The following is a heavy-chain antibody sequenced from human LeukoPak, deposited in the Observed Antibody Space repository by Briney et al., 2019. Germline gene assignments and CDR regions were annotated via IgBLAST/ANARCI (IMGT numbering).Heavy chain of an antibody. CDR3: ARLSAVAGTFHFDY. J-gene: IGHJ4*02. CDR1: GGSISSYY. D-gene: IGHD6-19*01. V-gene: IGHV4-59*08. Sequence: SETLSLTCTVSGGSISSYYWSWIRQPPGKGLEWIGYIYYSGSTNYNPSLKSRVTISVDTSKNQFSLKLSSVTAADTAVYYCARLSAVAGTFHFDYWGQGTLVTVSS. CDR2: IYYSGST.